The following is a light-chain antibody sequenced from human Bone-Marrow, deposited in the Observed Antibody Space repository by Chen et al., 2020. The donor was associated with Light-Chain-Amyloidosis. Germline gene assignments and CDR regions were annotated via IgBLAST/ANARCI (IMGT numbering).Light chain of an antibody. J-gene: IGLJ3*02. V-gene: IGLV3-21*02. CDR3: QVWDRSSDRPV. CDR2: DDS. Sequence: SYVLTQPSSVSVAPGQTATIACGGNNIGSTSVHWYQQTPGQAPLLVVYDDSDRPSGIPARVSGSNSGNTATLNISRVEAGDEADYYCQVWDRSSDRPVFGGGTKLTVL. CDR1: NIGSTS.